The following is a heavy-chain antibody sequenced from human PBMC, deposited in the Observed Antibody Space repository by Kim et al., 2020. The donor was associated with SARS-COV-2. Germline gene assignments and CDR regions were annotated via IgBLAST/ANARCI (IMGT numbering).Heavy chain of an antibody. D-gene: IGHD6-25*01. CDR1: GFTFSNAW. Sequence: GGSLRLSCAASGFTFSNAWMSWVRQAPGKGLEWLGRIKTKTDGGTTDYVAPVKGRFTISRDDSRNTLYMQMNSLKIEDTSMYYCTTDGPWGAAAAPGWGQGTLLTVSS. V-gene: IGHV3-15*01. CDR2: IKTKTDGGTT. J-gene: IGHJ4*02. CDR3: TTDGPWGAAAAPG.